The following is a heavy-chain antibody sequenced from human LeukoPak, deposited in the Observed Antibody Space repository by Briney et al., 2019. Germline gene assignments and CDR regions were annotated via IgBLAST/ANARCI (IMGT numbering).Heavy chain of an antibody. J-gene: IGHJ4*02. CDR3: ARDLSATVVTLSYFDY. CDR1: GFTFSSYA. V-gene: IGHV3-30*04. CDR2: ISYDGSDK. D-gene: IGHD4-23*01. Sequence: PGRSLRLSCAASGFTFSSYAMHWVRQAPGKGLEWVAVISYDGSDKYYADSVKGRFTISRDNSKNTLYLQMNSLRAEDTAAYYCARDLSATVVTLSYFDYWGQGTLVTVSS.